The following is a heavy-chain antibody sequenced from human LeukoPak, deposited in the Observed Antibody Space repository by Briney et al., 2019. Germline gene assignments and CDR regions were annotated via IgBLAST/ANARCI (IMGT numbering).Heavy chain of an antibody. CDR3: ARTVYYDFWSGYDQSDY. CDR2: INHSGST. V-gene: IGHV4-34*01. Sequence: TSSETLSLTCAVYGGSFSGYYWSWIRQPPGKGLEWIGEINHSGSTNYNPSLKSRVTISVDTSKNQFSLKLSSVTAADTAVYYCARTVYYDFWSGYDQSDYWGQGTLVTVSS. CDR1: GGSFSGYY. J-gene: IGHJ4*02. D-gene: IGHD3-3*01.